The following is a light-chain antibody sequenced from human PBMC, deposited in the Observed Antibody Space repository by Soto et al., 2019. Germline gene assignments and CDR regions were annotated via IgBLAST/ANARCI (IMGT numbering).Light chain of an antibody. CDR2: GAS. Sequence: AIQMTQSPSSLSASVGDRLIITCRASEDIGSELGWYQHRPGTAPKLLIYGASRLESGVPSRFSASGSGTYFTLVINNMRPEDCATYYCLQDDDYPRTFGQGTKVEL. CDR1: EDIGSE. J-gene: IGKJ1*01. CDR3: LQDDDYPRT. V-gene: IGKV1-6*02.